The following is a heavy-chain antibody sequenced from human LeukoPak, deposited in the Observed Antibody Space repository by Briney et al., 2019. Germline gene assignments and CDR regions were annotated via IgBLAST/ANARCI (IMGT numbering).Heavy chain of an antibody. CDR3: ARHPGPVGFFDS. CDR1: GGSISRYY. Sequence: SETLSLTCTVSGGSISRYYWSWIRQFPGKGLEWIGYIYYSGSTNYNPSLKSRVTISVDTSKNQFSLKLSSVTAADTAIYYCARHPGPVGFFDSWGQGTLVTVSS. D-gene: IGHD2-8*02. J-gene: IGHJ4*02. CDR2: IYYSGST. V-gene: IGHV4-59*08.